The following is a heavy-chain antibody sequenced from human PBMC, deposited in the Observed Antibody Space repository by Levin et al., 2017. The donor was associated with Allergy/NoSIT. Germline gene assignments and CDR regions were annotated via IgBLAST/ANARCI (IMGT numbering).Heavy chain of an antibody. CDR1: GFTFSSYA. CDR3: AKGDVTSAYDSGWYF. J-gene: IGHJ4*02. Sequence: GGSLRLSCAASGFTFSSYAMSWVRQAPGKGLEWVSAISGSGGTIDYADSVKGRFTISRDTSKTTLYLQMNSLRAEDTAVYYCAKGDVTSAYDSGWYFWGQGTLVTVSS. CDR2: ISGSGGTI. D-gene: IGHD6-19*01. V-gene: IGHV3-23*01.